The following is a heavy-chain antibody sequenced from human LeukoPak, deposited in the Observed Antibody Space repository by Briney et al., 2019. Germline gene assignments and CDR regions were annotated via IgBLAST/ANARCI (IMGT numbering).Heavy chain of an antibody. CDR1: GFSFSNYG. Sequence: PGGTLRLSCAASGFSFSNYGMNWVRQAPGKGLEWVSGIIGSGGTTYYADSVKGRFTISRENAKNSLYLQMNSLRAGDTAVYYCARDRGGGHMDVWGKGTTVTISS. CDR2: IIGSGGTT. D-gene: IGHD2-15*01. CDR3: ARDRGGGHMDV. J-gene: IGHJ6*03. V-gene: IGHV3-48*04.